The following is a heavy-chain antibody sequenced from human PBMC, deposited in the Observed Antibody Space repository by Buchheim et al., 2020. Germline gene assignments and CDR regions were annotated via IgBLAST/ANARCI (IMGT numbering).Heavy chain of an antibody. CDR1: GFRFSGYY. J-gene: IGHJ4*02. CDR3: ARQWILSDY. V-gene: IGHV3-30-3*01. D-gene: IGHD5-18*01. CDR2: ISYDGNDK. Sequence: QVQLVESGGGVVQPGRSLRLSCAASGFRFSGYYMHWVRQAPDKGLEWVALISYDGNDKYYADSVKGRFIISRDNSENMLYLQMNSLSAEDTAVYYCARQWILSDYWGQGTL.